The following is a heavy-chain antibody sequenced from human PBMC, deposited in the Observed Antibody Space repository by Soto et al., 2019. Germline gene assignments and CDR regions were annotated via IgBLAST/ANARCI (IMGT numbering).Heavy chain of an antibody. CDR1: GGYFSSLS. CDR3: ASGWGHSDSTGYYMYFDV. J-gene: IGHJ1*01. Sequence: VQLVQSGAEVKKAGSSVKLSCKASGGYFSSLSISWVRQAPGQGLEWMGGTIPNFGTADYAQNFQGRVTLTADEKTRTVYMELTSLTSDDAALYYCASGWGHSDSTGYYMYFDVWGQGTLVTVS. CDR2: TIPNFGTA. D-gene: IGHD3-9*01. V-gene: IGHV1-69*01.